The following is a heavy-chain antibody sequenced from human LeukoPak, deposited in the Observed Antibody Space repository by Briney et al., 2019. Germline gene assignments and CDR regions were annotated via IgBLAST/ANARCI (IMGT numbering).Heavy chain of an antibody. CDR1: GGSISSGDYY. D-gene: IGHD6-19*01. CDR3: AREPAVAGTGHYFDY. J-gene: IGHJ4*02. CDR2: IYYSGST. Sequence: SETLSLTCTVSGGSISSGDYYWSWIRQPPRKGLEWIGYIYYSGSTYYNPSLKSRVTISVDTSKNQFSLKLSSVTAADTAVYYCAREPAVAGTGHYFDYWGQGTLVTVSS. V-gene: IGHV4-30-4*01.